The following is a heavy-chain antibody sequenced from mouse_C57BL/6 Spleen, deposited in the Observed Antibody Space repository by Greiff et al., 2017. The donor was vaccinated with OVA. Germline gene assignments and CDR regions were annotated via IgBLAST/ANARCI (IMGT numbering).Heavy chain of an antibody. CDR1: GFNIKNTY. CDR3: AISDAHYYGSSPAWFAY. CDR2: IDPANGNT. V-gene: IGHV14-3*01. D-gene: IGHD1-1*01. J-gene: IGHJ3*01. Sequence: VQLQQSVAELVRPGASVKLSCTASGFNIKNTYMHWVKQRPEQGLEWIGRIDPANGNTKYAPKFQGKATITADTSSNTAYLQLISLTSEDTAIYYCAISDAHYYGSSPAWFAYWGQGTLVTVSA.